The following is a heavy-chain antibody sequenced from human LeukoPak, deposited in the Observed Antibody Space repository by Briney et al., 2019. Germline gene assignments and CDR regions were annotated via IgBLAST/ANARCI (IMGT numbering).Heavy chain of an antibody. CDR3: ARGRRMPPIVVVPAATRRSFDY. V-gene: IGHV4-34*01. Sequence: SETLSLTCAVYGGSFSGYYWSWIRQPPGKGLEWIGEINHSGSTNYNPSLKSRVTISVDTSKNQFSLKLSSVTAADTAVYYCARGRRMPPIVVVPAATRRSFDYWGQGTLVTVSS. J-gene: IGHJ4*02. D-gene: IGHD2-2*01. CDR2: INHSGST. CDR1: GGSFSGYY.